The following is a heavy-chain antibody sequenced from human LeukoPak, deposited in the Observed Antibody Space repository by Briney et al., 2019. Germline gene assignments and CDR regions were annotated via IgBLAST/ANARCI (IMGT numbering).Heavy chain of an antibody. CDR2: INDRGST. V-gene: IGHV4-34*01. CDR3: ARVRYFGELLRYYYYMDV. CDR1: GGSFSGFY. Sequence: SETLSLTCVVYGGSFSGFYWSWIRQPPGKGLEWIGEINDRGSTNYNPSLKSRVTMSVDTSKNQFSLKLSSVTAADTAVYYCARVRYFGELLRYYYYMDVWGKGTTVSISS. J-gene: IGHJ6*03. D-gene: IGHD3-10*01.